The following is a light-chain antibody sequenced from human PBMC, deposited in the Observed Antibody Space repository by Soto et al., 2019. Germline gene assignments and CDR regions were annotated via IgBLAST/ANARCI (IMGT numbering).Light chain of an antibody. CDR2: DIS. Sequence: DIQLTQSPSSLSASVGDTVTITCQASEDIIKYLNWYQQKPGKAPSLLIYDISKLEAGVPSRFSGSGSGTEFTFPITSLQPEDIATYFCQQYSNVPLNFGGGTKVDLK. CDR3: QQYSNVPLN. J-gene: IGKJ4*01. V-gene: IGKV1-33*01. CDR1: EDIIKY.